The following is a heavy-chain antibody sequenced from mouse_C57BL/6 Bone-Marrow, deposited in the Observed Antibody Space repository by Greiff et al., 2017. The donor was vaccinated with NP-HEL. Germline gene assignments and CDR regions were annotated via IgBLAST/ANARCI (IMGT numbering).Heavy chain of an antibody. D-gene: IGHD1-1*01. CDR1: GFTFSSYA. Sequence: EVQLQQSGGGLVKPGGSLKLSCAASGFTFSSYAMSWVRQTPEKRLEWVATISDGGSYTYYPDNVKGRFTISRDNAKNNLYLQMSHLKSEDTAMYYCARDIPYYYGSSFYWYFDVWGTGTTVTVSS. V-gene: IGHV5-4*01. CDR3: ARDIPYYYGSSFYWYFDV. J-gene: IGHJ1*03. CDR2: ISDGGSYT.